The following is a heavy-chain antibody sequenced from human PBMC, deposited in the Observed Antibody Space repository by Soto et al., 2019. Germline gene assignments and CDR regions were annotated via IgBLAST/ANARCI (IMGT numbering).Heavy chain of an antibody. Sequence: GASVKVSFKASGYTFTSYDINWVRQATGQGLEWMGWMNPNSGNTGYAQKFQGRVTMTRNTSISTAYMELSSLRSEDTAVYYCATPRGYDFWSGYYTDYYYYGMDVWGQGTTVTVSS. D-gene: IGHD3-3*01. CDR3: ATPRGYDFWSGYYTDYYYYGMDV. CDR1: GYTFTSYD. V-gene: IGHV1-8*01. CDR2: MNPNSGNT. J-gene: IGHJ6*02.